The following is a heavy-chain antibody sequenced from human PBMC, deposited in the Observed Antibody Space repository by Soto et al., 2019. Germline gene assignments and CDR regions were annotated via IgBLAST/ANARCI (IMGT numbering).Heavy chain of an antibody. CDR2: ISWDGGST. V-gene: IGHV3-43*01. CDR3: AKVGGSGSSGNY. J-gene: IGHJ4*02. CDR1: GFTFDDYT. D-gene: IGHD3-10*01. Sequence: EVQLVEAGGVVVQPGGSLRLSCAASGFTFDDYTMHWVRQAPGQGLEWVSLISWDGGSTYYADSVKGRFTISRDNSKNSLYLQMNSLRTEDTALYYGAKVGGSGSSGNYWGQGTLVTVSS.